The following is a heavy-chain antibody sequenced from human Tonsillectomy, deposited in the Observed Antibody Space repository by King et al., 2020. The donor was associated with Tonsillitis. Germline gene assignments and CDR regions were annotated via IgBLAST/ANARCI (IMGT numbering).Heavy chain of an antibody. D-gene: IGHD1-20*01. J-gene: IGHJ6*03. CDR1: GFTFSSYD. CDR3: ARVYSKYNWNDRHIVV. Sequence: ELQLVQSGGGLVQPGGSLRLSCAASGFTFSSYDMHWVRQATGKGLEWVSSIGTAGDTYYPGSVKGRFTISRENAKNSLYLQMNSLRAGDTAVYYCARVYSKYNWNDRHIVVWGKGTTVTVSS. CDR2: IGTAGDT. V-gene: IGHV3-13*04.